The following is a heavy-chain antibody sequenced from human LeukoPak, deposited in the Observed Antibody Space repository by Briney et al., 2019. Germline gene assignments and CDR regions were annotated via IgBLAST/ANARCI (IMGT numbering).Heavy chain of an antibody. V-gene: IGHV4-59*01. CDR3: ARADRVAYYDSSGYYEGVGAFDI. D-gene: IGHD3-22*01. J-gene: IGHJ3*02. CDR2: IYYSGST. CDR1: GGSISSYY. Sequence: SETLSLTCTVSGGSISSYYWSWIRQPPGKGLEWIGYIYYSGSTNYNPSLKSRVTISVDTSKNQFSLKLSSVTAADTAVYYCARADRVAYYDSSGYYEGVGAFDIWGQGTMVTVSS.